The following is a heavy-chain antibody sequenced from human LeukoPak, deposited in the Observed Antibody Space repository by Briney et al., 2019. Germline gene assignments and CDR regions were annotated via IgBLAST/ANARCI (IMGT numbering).Heavy chain of an antibody. Sequence: GGSLRHSCAASGVTVSSIYMSWVRQAPGKGLEWVSAISGSGGSTYYADSVKGRFTISRDNSKNTLYLQMNSLRAEDTAVYYCAKDSVGSGSYYNGALDYWGQGTLVTVSS. J-gene: IGHJ4*02. CDR3: AKDSVGSGSYYNGALDY. CDR1: GVTVSSIY. V-gene: IGHV3-23*01. CDR2: ISGSGGST. D-gene: IGHD3-10*01.